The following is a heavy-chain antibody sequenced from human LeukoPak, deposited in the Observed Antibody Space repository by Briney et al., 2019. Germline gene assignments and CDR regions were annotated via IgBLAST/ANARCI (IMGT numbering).Heavy chain of an antibody. V-gene: IGHV5-51*01. CDR2: INPADSDT. J-gene: IGHJ4*02. D-gene: IGHD1-14*01. Sequence: GESLQISCKGSGYSFTSYWIGWVRQMPGKGLEWMGIINPADSDTRYSPSFQGRVTISADKSITTTYLQWTSLRASDTAIYYCAKTLGARYYFDSWGQGTLVTVSS. CDR3: AKTLGARYYFDS. CDR1: GYSFTSYW.